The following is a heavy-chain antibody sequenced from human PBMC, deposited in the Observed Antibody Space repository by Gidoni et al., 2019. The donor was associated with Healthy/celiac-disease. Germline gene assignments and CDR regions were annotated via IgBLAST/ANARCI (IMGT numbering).Heavy chain of an antibody. CDR1: GYTFTSYY. V-gene: IGHV1-46*01. D-gene: IGHD4-17*01. J-gene: IGHJ4*02. CDR2: INPSGGST. CDR3: VREAELWLSIDGDYEGFFDY. Sequence: QVQLVQSGAEVKKPGASVKVSCKASGYTFTSYYMHWVRQAPGQGLEWMGIINPSGGSTSYAQKFQGRVTMTRDTSTSTVYMELSSLRSEDTAVYYCVREAELWLSIDGDYEGFFDYWGQGTLVTVSS.